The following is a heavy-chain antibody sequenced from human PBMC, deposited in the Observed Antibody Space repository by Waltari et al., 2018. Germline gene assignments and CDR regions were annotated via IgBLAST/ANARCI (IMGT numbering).Heavy chain of an antibody. V-gene: IGHV4-34*01. Sequence: QVQLQQWGAGLLKPSETLSLTCAVYGGSFSGYYWSWIRQPPGKGLEWIGEINHSGSTYYNPSLKSRVTISVDTSKNQFSLKLSSVTAADTAVYYCARESHSSSYYMDVWGKGTTVTISS. D-gene: IGHD6-6*01. J-gene: IGHJ6*03. CDR3: ARESHSSSYYMDV. CDR2: INHSGST. CDR1: GGSFSGYY.